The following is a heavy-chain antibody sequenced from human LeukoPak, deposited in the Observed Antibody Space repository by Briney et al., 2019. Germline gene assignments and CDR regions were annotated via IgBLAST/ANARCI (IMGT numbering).Heavy chain of an antibody. CDR1: GGSISSYY. Sequence: SETLSLTCTVSGGSISSYYWSWIRQPPGKGLEWIGYIYYSGSTNYNPSLKSRVTISVDTSKNQFSLKLSSVTAADTAVYYCARDNWNYGSSMDVWGQGTTVTVAS. V-gene: IGHV4-59*01. CDR3: ARDNWNYGSSMDV. CDR2: IYYSGST. D-gene: IGHD1-7*01. J-gene: IGHJ6*02.